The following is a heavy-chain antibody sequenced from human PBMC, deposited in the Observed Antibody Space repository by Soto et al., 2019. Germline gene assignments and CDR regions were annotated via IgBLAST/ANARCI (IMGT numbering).Heavy chain of an antibody. J-gene: IGHJ3*02. CDR3: ARVFTIFGVVTPDAFDI. Sequence: ASVKVSCKASGYTSTNYGMHWVRQAPGQRLEWMGWINAGSGNTKYSQKFQGRVTITRDTSASTAHMELSSLRSEDTAVYYCARVFTIFGVVTPDAFDIWGQGTMVTVSS. D-gene: IGHD3-3*01. CDR1: GYTSTNYG. CDR2: INAGSGNT. V-gene: IGHV1-3*01.